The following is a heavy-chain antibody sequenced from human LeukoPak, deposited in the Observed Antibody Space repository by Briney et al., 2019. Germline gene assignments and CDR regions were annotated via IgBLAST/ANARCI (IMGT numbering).Heavy chain of an antibody. Sequence: PSETLSLTCTVSNGSISSSSYYWGWIRQPPGKGLEWIGSFFYSGSTYYNPSLKSRVTISVDTSKNQFSLKLNSVTAADTAVYYCARDRDYGSGSYSPPGYWGQGTLVTVSS. CDR1: NGSISSSSYY. J-gene: IGHJ4*02. CDR2: FFYSGST. D-gene: IGHD3-10*01. CDR3: ARDRDYGSGSYSPPGY. V-gene: IGHV4-39*07.